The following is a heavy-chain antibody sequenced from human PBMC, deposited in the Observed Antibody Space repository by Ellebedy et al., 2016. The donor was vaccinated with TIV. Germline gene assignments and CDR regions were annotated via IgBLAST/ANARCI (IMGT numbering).Heavy chain of an antibody. CDR2: IHYSGST. CDR3: ARTEWLASFDY. Sequence: MPSETLSLTCTVSGASISSYYWSWIRQPPGKGLEWIAYIHYSGSTNYNPSLKGRVTISLDTSRNQFSLKLSSMTAADTAVYYCARTEWLASFDYWGQGTLVAVSS. V-gene: IGHV4-59*01. CDR1: GASISSYY. D-gene: IGHD6-19*01. J-gene: IGHJ4*02.